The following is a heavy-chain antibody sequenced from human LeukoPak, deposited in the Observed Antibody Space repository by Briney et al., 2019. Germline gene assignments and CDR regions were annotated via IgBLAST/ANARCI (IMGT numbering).Heavy chain of an antibody. Sequence: ASVKVSCKASGYTFTGYYMHWVRQAPGQGLEWMGWINPNSGGTNYAQKFQGRVTMTEDTSTDTAYMELSSLRSEDTAVYYCATIYSSGWLDYWGQGTLVTVSS. CDR1: GYTFTGYY. CDR3: ATIYSSGWLDY. D-gene: IGHD6-19*01. J-gene: IGHJ4*02. CDR2: INPNSGGT. V-gene: IGHV1-2*02.